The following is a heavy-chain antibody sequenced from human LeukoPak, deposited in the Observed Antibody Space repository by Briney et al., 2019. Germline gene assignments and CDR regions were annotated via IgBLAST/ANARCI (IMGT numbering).Heavy chain of an antibody. D-gene: IGHD6-13*01. CDR1: GGSISSYY. Sequence: SETLSLTCTVSGGSISSYYWSWIRQPPGKGLEWIGYIYYSGSTNYNPSLKSRVTISVDTSKNQFSLKLSSVTAADTAVYYCARGAAADHGGYFDYWGQGTLVTVSS. V-gene: IGHV4-59*01. CDR2: IYYSGST. J-gene: IGHJ4*02. CDR3: ARGAAADHGGYFDY.